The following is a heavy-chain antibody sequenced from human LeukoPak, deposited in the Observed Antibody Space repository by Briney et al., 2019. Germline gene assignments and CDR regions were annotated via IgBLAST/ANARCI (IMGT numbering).Heavy chain of an antibody. D-gene: IGHD6-19*01. CDR2: ISNNGGSP. CDR1: GFSFSSYA. V-gene: IGHV3-64D*06. Sequence: GGSLRLSCSASGFSFSSYAMHCVRQAPGKGLEYVSGISNNGGSPYYADSVKGRFTISRDNSKNTLSLQTSSLRAEDTAVYYCVKDGGAAGSGWRFDYWGQGTQVTVSS. J-gene: IGHJ4*02. CDR3: VKDGGAAGSGWRFDY.